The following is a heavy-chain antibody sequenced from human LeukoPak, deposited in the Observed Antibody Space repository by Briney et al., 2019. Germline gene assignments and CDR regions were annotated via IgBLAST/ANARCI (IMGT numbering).Heavy chain of an antibody. CDR1: GFTFSSYA. CDR3: ASGATGTTSFDY. D-gene: IGHD1-1*01. CDR2: ISSNGGST. Sequence: GGSLRRSCAASGFTFSSYAMHWVRQAPGKGLEYVSAISSNGGSTYYANSVKVRFTISRDNSKNTLYLQMGSLRAEDMAVYYCASGATGTTSFDYWGQGTLVTVSS. V-gene: IGHV3-64*01. J-gene: IGHJ4*02.